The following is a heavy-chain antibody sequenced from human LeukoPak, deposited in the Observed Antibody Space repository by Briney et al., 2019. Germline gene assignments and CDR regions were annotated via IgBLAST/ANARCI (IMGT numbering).Heavy chain of an antibody. CDR3: AKDILGYYYDSSGYYQGNY. CDR1: GFTFSSYA. Sequence: GGSLRLSCAASGFTFSSYAMSWVRQAPGKGLEWVSAIGGSGGSTYYADSVKGRFTISRDNSKNTLYLQMNSLRAEDTAVYYCAKDILGYYYDSSGYYQGNYWGQGTLVTVSS. D-gene: IGHD3-22*01. J-gene: IGHJ4*02. V-gene: IGHV3-23*01. CDR2: IGGSGGST.